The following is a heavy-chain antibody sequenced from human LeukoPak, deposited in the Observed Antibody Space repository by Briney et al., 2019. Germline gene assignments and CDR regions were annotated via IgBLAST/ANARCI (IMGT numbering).Heavy chain of an antibody. CDR2: ISYDGSNK. V-gene: IGHV3-30-3*01. J-gene: IGHJ4*02. Sequence: GGSLRLSCAASGFTFSSYAMHWVRQAPGKGLGWVAVISYDGSNKYYADSVKGRFTISRDNSKNTLYLQMNSLRAEDTAVYYCARDFEGDSNRYNLQYYFDYWGQGTLVTVSS. CDR3: ARDFEGDSNRYNLQYYFDY. D-gene: IGHD4-11*01. CDR1: GFTFSSYA.